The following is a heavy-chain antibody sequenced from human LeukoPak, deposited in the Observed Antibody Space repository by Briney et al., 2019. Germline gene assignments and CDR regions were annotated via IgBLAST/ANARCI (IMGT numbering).Heavy chain of an antibody. CDR3: ARDREGGMDV. CDR1: GITFSSYW. J-gene: IGHJ6*02. CDR2: INRDGSST. Sequence: GGSLRLSCAASGITFSSYWMHWVRQAPGKGLVWVSRINRDGSSTTYADSVKGRFTISRDNAKNTLYLQMNSLRAEDTAVYYCARDREGGMDVWGQGTTVTVSS. V-gene: IGHV3-74*01.